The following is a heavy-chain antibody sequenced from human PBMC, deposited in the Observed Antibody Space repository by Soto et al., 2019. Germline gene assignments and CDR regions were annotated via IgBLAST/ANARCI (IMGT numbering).Heavy chain of an antibody. V-gene: IGHV1-69*13. D-gene: IGHD2-15*01. J-gene: IGHJ6*03. CDR2: IIPIFGTA. Sequence: SVKVSCKASGGTFSSYAISWVRQAPGQGLEWMGGIIPIFGTANYAQKFQGRVTITADESTSTAYMELSSLRSEDTAVYYCARVSTGGDIRYYYYYMDFWGKGTMVTVSS. CDR1: GGTFSSYA. CDR3: ARVSTGGDIRYYYYYMDF.